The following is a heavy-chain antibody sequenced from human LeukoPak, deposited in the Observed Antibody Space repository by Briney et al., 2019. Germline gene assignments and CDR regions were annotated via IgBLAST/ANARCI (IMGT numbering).Heavy chain of an antibody. Sequence: GGSLRLSCAASGFTFSSYWMNWVRQAPGKGLEWVAVIWNDATEKYYGDSVKGRFTISKDNSRNTLNLQMDSLRAEDTAVYYCARWGSGGLTLDYWGQGTLVTVSS. J-gene: IGHJ4*02. CDR3: ARWGSGGLTLDY. CDR2: IWNDATEK. D-gene: IGHD3-10*01. V-gene: IGHV3-33*08. CDR1: GFTFSSYW.